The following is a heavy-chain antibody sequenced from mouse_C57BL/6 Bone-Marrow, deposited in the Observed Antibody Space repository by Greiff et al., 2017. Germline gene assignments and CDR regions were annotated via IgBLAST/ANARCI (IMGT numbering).Heavy chain of an antibody. D-gene: IGHD2-1*01. Sequence: EVQLQQSGPELVKPGASVKISCKASGYTFTDYYMNWVKQSHGKSLEWIGDINPNNGGTSYNQKFKGKATLTVDKSSSTAYMELRSLTSEDSAVYYCARGGKDDWGQGTTLTVAS. CDR2: INPNNGGT. CDR3: ARGGKDD. V-gene: IGHV1-26*01. CDR1: GYTFTDYY. J-gene: IGHJ2*01.